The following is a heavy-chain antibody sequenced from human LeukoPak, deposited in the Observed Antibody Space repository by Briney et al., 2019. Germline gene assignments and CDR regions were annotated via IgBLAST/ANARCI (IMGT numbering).Heavy chain of an antibody. D-gene: IGHD2-2*01. CDR2: IYTSGST. CDR1: GGSLSSGSYY. Sequence: SETLSLTYTVSGGSLSSGSYYWSWIRQPAGKGLEWIGRIYTSGSTNYNPSLKSRVTISVDTSKNQFSLKLSSVTAADTAVYYCARGLGFYCSSTSCYVGALDYWGQGTLVTVSS. CDR3: ARGLGFYCSSTSCYVGALDY. V-gene: IGHV4-61*02. J-gene: IGHJ4*02.